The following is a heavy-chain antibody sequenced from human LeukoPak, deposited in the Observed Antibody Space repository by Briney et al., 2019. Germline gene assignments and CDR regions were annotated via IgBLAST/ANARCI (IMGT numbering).Heavy chain of an antibody. CDR3: AREGIAVAAHAFDI. CDR1: GFTCSSYA. V-gene: IGHV3-30*04. CDR2: ISYDGSNK. D-gene: IGHD6-19*01. J-gene: IGHJ3*02. Sequence: GGSLRLSCAASGFTCSSYAMHWVRQAPGKGLEWVAVISYDGSNKYYADSVKGRFTISRDNSKNTLYLQMNSLRAEDTAVYYCAREGIAVAAHAFDIWGQGTMVTVSS.